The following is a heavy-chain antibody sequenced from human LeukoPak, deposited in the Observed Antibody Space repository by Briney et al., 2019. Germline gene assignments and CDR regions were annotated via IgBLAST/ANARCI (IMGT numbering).Heavy chain of an antibody. CDR2: ISSSSHI. D-gene: IGHD3-10*01. CDR3: ARDRGDHAFDI. V-gene: IGHV3-21*01. CDR1: GFTFSSYS. J-gene: IGHJ3*02. Sequence: GGSLRLSCAASGFTFSSYSMNWVRQAPGKGLEWVSSISSSSHIYYADSVKGRFTISRDNAKNSLYLQMNSLRAEDTAVYYCARDRGDHAFDIWGQGTMVTVSS.